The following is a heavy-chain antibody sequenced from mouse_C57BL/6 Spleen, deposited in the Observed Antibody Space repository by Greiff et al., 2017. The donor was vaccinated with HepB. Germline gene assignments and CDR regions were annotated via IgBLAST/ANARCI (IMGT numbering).Heavy chain of an antibody. D-gene: IGHD1-1*01. CDR2: IYPGSGST. V-gene: IGHV1-55*01. Sequence: VQLQQPGAELVKPGASVKMSCKASGYTFTSYWITWVKQRPGQGLEWIGDIYPGSGSTNYNEKFKSKATLTVDTSSSTAYMQLSSLTSEDSAVYYCAIYYYGSGGYAMDYWGEGTSVTVSS. J-gene: IGHJ4*01. CDR3: AIYYYGSGGYAMDY. CDR1: GYTFTSYW.